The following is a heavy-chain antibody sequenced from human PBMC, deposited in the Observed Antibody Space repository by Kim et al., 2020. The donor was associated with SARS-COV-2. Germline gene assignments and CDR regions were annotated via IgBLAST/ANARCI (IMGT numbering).Heavy chain of an antibody. D-gene: IGHD6-6*01. CDR3: AKELFSSSSDRAYYYYYGMDV. CDR2: ISYDGSNK. V-gene: IGHV3-30*18. J-gene: IGHJ6*02. CDR1: GFTFSSYG. Sequence: GGSLRLSCAASGFTFSSYGMHWVRLAPGKGLEWVAVISYDGSNKYYADSVKGRFTISRDNSKNTLYLQMNSLRAEDTAVYYCAKELFSSSSDRAYYYYYGMDVWGQGTTVTVSS.